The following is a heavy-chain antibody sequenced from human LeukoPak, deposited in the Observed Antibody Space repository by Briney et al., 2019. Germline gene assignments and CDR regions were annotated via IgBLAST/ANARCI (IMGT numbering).Heavy chain of an antibody. CDR1: GGSISSYY. CDR2: IKSKTDGGTT. CDR3: TTADNYYDSSGYPPFDY. D-gene: IGHD3-22*01. J-gene: IGHJ4*02. Sequence: ETLSLTCTVSGGSISSYYWSWVRQAPGKGLEWVGRIKSKTDGGTTDYAAPVKGRFTISRDDSKNTLYLQMNSLKTEDTAVYYCTTADNYYDSSGYPPFDYWGQGTLVTVSS. V-gene: IGHV3-15*01.